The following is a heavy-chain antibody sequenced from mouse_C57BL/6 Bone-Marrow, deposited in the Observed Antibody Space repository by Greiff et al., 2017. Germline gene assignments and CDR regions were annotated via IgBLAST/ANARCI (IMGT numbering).Heavy chain of an antibody. CDR3: ARWGNGSSSAWFAY. D-gene: IGHD1-1*01. CDR1: GYTFTNYW. V-gene: IGHV1-63*01. Sequence: QVQLQQSGAELVRPGTSVKMSCKASGYTFTNYWIGWAKQRPGHGLEWIGDIYPGGGYTNYNEKFKGKATLTADKSSSTAYMQFSSLTSEDSAIYYCARWGNGSSSAWFAYWGQGTLVTVSA. CDR2: IYPGGGYT. J-gene: IGHJ3*01.